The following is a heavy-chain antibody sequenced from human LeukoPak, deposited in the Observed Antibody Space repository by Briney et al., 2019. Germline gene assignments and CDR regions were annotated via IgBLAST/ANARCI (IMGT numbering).Heavy chain of an antibody. D-gene: IGHD3-10*01. CDR3: AVGYYGSGTPFDY. J-gene: IGHJ4*02. Sequence: PSETLSLTCTVSGGSISSGGYYWSWIRQHPGKGLEWIGYIYYSGSTYYNLSLKSRVTISVDTSKNQFSLKLSSVTAADTAVYCCAVGYYGSGTPFDYWGQGTLVTVSS. CDR1: GGSISSGGYY. CDR2: IYYSGST. V-gene: IGHV4-31*03.